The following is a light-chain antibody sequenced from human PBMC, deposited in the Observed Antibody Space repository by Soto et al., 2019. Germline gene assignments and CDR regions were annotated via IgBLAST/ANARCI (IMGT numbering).Light chain of an antibody. CDR1: NSDVGSYYF. CDR2: AVN. CDR3: CSYATSYTYV. Sequence: SAVTQPDSASGSLRPSSTISCPGNNSDVGSYYFVSWYQQDPGKAPKLILYAVNKRPSGISNRFSGSKSGYTTALTSSGLQAEDDANYDCCSYATSYTYVFGSWTKVTV. J-gene: IGLJ1*01. V-gene: IGLV2-23*02.